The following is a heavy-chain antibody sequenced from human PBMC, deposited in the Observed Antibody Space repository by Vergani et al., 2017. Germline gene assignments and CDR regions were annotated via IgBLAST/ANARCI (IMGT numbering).Heavy chain of an antibody. CDR3: GRVADFYGLWSRLLDL. Sequence: QVQLQESGPGLVKPSETLSLTCTVSGSSVNSYYWSWIRQPPGKGLEWMGYVYFRGDTLYDPYVKGRMTISLNTSSNQFSLQLNSVTAADTAVYYCGRVADFYGLWSRLLDLWGQGILVTVSS. J-gene: IGHJ5*02. V-gene: IGHV4-59*02. CDR2: VYFRGDT. CDR1: GSSVNSYY. D-gene: IGHD3-10*01.